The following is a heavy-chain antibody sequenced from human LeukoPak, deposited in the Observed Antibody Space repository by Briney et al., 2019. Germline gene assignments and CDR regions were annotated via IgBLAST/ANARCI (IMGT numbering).Heavy chain of an antibody. CDR2: IIPIFGTA. CDR1: GGTFSSYA. J-gene: IGHJ4*02. CDR3: ARDLDGSLIDC. V-gene: IGHV1-69*13. Sequence: AASVKVSCKASGGTFSSYAISWVRQAPGQGLEWMGGIIPIFGTANYAQKFQGRVTITADESTSTAYMELSSRRSEDTAVYYCARDLDGSLIDCWGQGTLVTVSS. D-gene: IGHD3-9*01.